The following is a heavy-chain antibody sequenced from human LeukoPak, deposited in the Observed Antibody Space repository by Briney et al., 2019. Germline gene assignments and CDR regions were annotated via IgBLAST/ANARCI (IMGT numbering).Heavy chain of an antibody. CDR3: ARVRQRTTAFDY. D-gene: IGHD1-7*01. CDR2: IYSGGST. V-gene: IGHV3-53*01. J-gene: IGHJ4*02. CDR1: GFTVSSNY. Sequence: GGSLRLSCAAPGFTVSSNYMSWVHQAPGKGLEWVSVIYSGGSTYYADSVKGRFTISRDNSKNTLYLQMNSLRAEDTAVYYCARVRQRTTAFDYWGQGTLVTVSS.